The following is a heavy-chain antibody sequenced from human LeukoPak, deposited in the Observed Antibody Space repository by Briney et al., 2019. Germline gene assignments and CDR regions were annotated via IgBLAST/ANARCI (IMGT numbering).Heavy chain of an antibody. Sequence: PGGSLRLSCAASGFTFSTYSMNWVRQAPGKGLEWVSSISANGNNIYYADSVKGRFTISRDNAKNSLYLQMNSLRAEDTAVYYCARDRVDGGWMATRYYFDYWGQGTLVTVSS. J-gene: IGHJ4*02. CDR3: ARDRVDGGWMATRYYFDY. V-gene: IGHV3-21*01. CDR1: GFTFSTYS. D-gene: IGHD5-24*01. CDR2: ISANGNNI.